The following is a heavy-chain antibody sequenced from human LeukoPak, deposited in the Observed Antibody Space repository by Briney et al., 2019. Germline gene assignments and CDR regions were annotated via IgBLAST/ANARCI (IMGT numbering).Heavy chain of an antibody. D-gene: IGHD2-15*01. CDR3: TKGSGSWVDY. CDR1: GFNFDDHA. J-gene: IGHJ4*02. Sequence: GGSLRLSCAASGFNFDDHAMHWVRQAPGKVLEWVSGISDNGVSTGYADSVKGRFTISRGNAKNFLYLQTNSLRTGDTALYYCTKGSGSWVDYWSQGTLVTVSS. CDR2: ISDNGVST. V-gene: IGHV3-9*01.